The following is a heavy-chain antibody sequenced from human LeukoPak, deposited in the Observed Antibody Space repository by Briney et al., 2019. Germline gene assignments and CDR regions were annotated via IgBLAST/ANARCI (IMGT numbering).Heavy chain of an antibody. J-gene: IGHJ4*02. CDR2: ISYDGSNK. D-gene: IGHD3-9*01. Sequence: GGSLRLSCAASGFTFSSYGMHWVRQAPGKGLEWVAVISYDGSNKYYADSVKGRFTISRGNSKNTLYLQMNSLRAEDTAVYYCAKSRSDILTGYYGPFDYWGQGTLVTVSS. CDR3: AKSRSDILTGYYGPFDY. CDR1: GFTFSSYG. V-gene: IGHV3-30*18.